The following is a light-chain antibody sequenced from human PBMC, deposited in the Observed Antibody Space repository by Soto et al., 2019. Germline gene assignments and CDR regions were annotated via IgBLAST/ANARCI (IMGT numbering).Light chain of an antibody. V-gene: IGKV1-5*01. CDR3: QKYTTYSWA. CDR1: QSINRW. Sequence: DIQMSQSPSSLSASVGDSVTITCRASQSINRWLAWYQQKPGRAPKLLIYDASSLQSGVPSRFSGSGSGTEFALTISSLQPDDFATNLCQKYTTYSWAFGKGPRWKS. CDR2: DAS. J-gene: IGKJ1*01.